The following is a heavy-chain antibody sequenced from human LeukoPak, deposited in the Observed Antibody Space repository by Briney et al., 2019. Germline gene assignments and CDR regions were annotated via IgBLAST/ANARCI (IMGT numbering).Heavy chain of an antibody. CDR2: INPRGGST. Sequence: ASVKVSCKASGYTFTSYYMHWVRQAPGQGPEWMGIINPRGGSTDYAQKFQDRITMTSDTSTGTVYMELKSLTSEDTAVYFCARVGTTGATADNWGQGTLVTVSS. CDR1: GYTFTSYY. D-gene: IGHD4-11*01. V-gene: IGHV1-46*01. CDR3: ARVGTTGATADN. J-gene: IGHJ4*02.